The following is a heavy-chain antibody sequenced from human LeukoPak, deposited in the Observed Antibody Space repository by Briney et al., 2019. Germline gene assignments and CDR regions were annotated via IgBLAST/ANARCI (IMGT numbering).Heavy chain of an antibody. CDR3: ARDVCPAYCSNGVWGSYAFDI. CDR1: GFTFSSYS. V-gene: IGHV3-21*01. D-gene: IGHD2-8*01. Sequence: GGSLRLSCAASGFTFSSYSMNWVRQAPGKGLEWVSSIRVNRRYIYYADSVKGRLTISRDNAKNSLYLQMNSLRAEDTAVYYCARDVCPAYCSNGVWGSYAFDIWGQGTMDSLSS. CDR2: IRVNRRYI. J-gene: IGHJ3*02.